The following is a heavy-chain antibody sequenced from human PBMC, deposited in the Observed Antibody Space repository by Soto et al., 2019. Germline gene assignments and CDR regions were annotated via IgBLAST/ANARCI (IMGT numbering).Heavy chain of an antibody. J-gene: IGHJ4*02. D-gene: IGHD4-17*01. CDR2: IYYSGST. V-gene: IGHV4-59*01. CDR1: GGSISSYY. Sequence: QVQLQESGPGLVKPSETLSLTCTVSGGSISSYYWSWIRQPPGKGLEWIGYIYYSGSTNYNPSLKSRVTISVDTFKNHFSLKLSSVPAADTAVYYCARGDYGDYRLDYWGQGTLVTVSS. CDR3: ARGDYGDYRLDY.